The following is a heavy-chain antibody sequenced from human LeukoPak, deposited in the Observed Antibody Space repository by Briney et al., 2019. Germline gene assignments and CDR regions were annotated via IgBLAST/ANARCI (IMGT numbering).Heavy chain of an antibody. D-gene: IGHD2-2*01. CDR1: GGSISSSSYY. CDR2: IYYSGST. J-gene: IGHJ6*03. V-gene: IGHV4-39*07. Sequence: SETLSLTCTVSGGSISSSSYYWGWIRQPPGKGLEWIGSIYYSGSTYYNPSLKSRVTISVDTSKNQFSLKLSSVTAADTAVYYCARSTRYHYYYMDVWGKGTTVTVSS. CDR3: ARSTRYHYYYMDV.